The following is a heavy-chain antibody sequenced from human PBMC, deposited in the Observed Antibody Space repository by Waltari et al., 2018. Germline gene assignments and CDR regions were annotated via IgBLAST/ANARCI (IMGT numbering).Heavy chain of an antibody. CDR1: GFTFSSYG. V-gene: IGHV3-30*03. D-gene: IGHD3-10*01. J-gene: IGHJ3*02. CDR2: ISYDGSNK. CDR3: ATTGGAFDI. Sequence: QVQLVESGGGVVQPGRSLRLSCAASGFTFSSYGMHWVRQAPGKGLEWVAVISYDGSNKYYADSVKGRFTISRDNSKNTLYLQMNSLRAEDTAVYYCATTGGAFDIWGQGTMVTVSS.